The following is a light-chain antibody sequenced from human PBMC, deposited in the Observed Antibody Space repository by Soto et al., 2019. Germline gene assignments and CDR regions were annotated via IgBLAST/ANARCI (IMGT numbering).Light chain of an antibody. CDR2: EGS. CDR3: CSYAGSSTYV. Sequence: SALTQPASVSASPGQSITISCTGTSSDVGSYNLVSWHQQHPGKAPKLMIYEGSKRPSGVSNRFSGSKSGNTASLTISGLQAEDEADYFCCSYAGSSTYVFGTGTKVTVL. J-gene: IGLJ1*01. V-gene: IGLV2-23*01. CDR1: SSDVGSYNL.